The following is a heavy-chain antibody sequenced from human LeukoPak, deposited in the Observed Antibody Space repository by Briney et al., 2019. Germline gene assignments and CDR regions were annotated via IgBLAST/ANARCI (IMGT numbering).Heavy chain of an antibody. J-gene: IGHJ6*03. V-gene: IGHV3-23*01. CDR3: AKGGAGYCSSTSCYYDYYYMDV. CDR1: GFTFSSYA. D-gene: IGHD2-2*01. CDR2: ISGSGGST. Sequence: GGSLRLSCAASGFTFSSYAMSWVRQAPGKGLEWVSAISGSGGSTYYADSVKGRFTISRDNSKNTLYLQMNSLRAEDTAVYYCAKGGAGYCSSTSCYYDYYYMDVWGRGTTVTVSS.